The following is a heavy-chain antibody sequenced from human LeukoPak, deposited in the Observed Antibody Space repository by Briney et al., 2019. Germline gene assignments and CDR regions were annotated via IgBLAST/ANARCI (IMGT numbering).Heavy chain of an antibody. V-gene: IGHV3-23*01. J-gene: IGHJ4*02. CDR2: ISGSGGST. CDR1: GFTFSSYA. Sequence: LGGSLRLSCAASGFTFSSYAMSWVRQAPGKGLEWVSAISGSGGSTYYADSVKGRFTISRDNSKNTLYLQMNSLRAEDTAVYYCAKGISRAAAGTGYFDYWGQGTLVTVSS. CDR3: AKGISRAAAGTGYFDY. D-gene: IGHD6-13*01.